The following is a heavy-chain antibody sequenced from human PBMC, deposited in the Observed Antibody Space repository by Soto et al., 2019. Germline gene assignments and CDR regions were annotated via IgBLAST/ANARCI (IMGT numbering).Heavy chain of an antibody. CDR2: IYTSGST. Sequence: SETLSLTCTVSGGSISSYYWSWIRQPAGKGLEWIGRIYTSGSTNYNPSLKSRVTMSVDTSKNQFSLKLSSVTAADTAVYYCARGAYDILTGPQGWFDPWGQGTLVTSPQ. CDR1: GGSISSYY. CDR3: ARGAYDILTGPQGWFDP. D-gene: IGHD3-9*01. J-gene: IGHJ5*02. V-gene: IGHV4-4*07.